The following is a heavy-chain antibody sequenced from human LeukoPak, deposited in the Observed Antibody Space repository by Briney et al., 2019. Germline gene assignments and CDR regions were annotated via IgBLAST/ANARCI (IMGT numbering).Heavy chain of an antibody. V-gene: IGHV3-30*18. CDR3: AKIADGNNAFDI. D-gene: IGHD2-21*01. Sequence: PGGSLRLSCAASGFTFSSYGMHWVRQAPGKGLEWVAVISYDGSNKYYADSVKGRFTISRDNSKNTLYLQMNSVRAEDMAVYYCAKIADGNNAFDIWGQGTMVTVSS. CDR1: GFTFSSYG. J-gene: IGHJ3*02. CDR2: ISYDGSNK.